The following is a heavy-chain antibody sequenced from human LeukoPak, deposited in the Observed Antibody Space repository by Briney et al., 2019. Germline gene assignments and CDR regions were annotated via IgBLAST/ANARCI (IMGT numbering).Heavy chain of an antibody. CDR2: IYYSGST. Sequence: SETMSLTCTVPGGSISSYYWSWIRQPPGKGLEWIGYIYYSGSTNYNPPLKSRVNISVDTSKNQCSLKLSSVTAADTAVYYCARVKAATAYYYYYYMDVWGKGTTVTVSS. V-gene: IGHV4-59*01. CDR3: ARVKAATAYYYYYYMDV. J-gene: IGHJ6*03. CDR1: GGSISSYY. D-gene: IGHD6-13*01.